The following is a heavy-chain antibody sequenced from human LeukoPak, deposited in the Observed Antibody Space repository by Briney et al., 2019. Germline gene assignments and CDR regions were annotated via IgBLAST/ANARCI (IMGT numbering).Heavy chain of an antibody. J-gene: IGHJ4*02. D-gene: IGHD3-3*01. V-gene: IGHV4-34*01. CDR1: GGSFGGYY. Sequence: PSETLSLTCAVYGGSFGGYYWSWIRQPPGKGLEWIGEINHSGSTNYNPSLKSRVTISVDTSKNQFSLKLSSVTAADTAVYYCARVNAGLRFLEWSHLFDYWGQGTLVTVSS. CDR2: INHSGST. CDR3: ARVNAGLRFLEWSHLFDY.